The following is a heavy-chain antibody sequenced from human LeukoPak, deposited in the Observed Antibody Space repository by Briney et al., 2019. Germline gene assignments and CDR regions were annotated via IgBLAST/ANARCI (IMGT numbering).Heavy chain of an antibody. V-gene: IGHV4-39*01. J-gene: IGHJ4*02. Sequence: SETLSLTCTVSGDSIGSGRDYWGWIRQSPVNGLEWIGAIFHNGITDYNASLRSRVTLSVDTAKNQVSLSPNSVTAADTAVYYCSRQVRFLTGYYSDFWGQGTLVTVSS. CDR2: IFHNGIT. CDR3: SRQVRFLTGYYSDF. D-gene: IGHD3-9*01. CDR1: GDSIGSGRDY.